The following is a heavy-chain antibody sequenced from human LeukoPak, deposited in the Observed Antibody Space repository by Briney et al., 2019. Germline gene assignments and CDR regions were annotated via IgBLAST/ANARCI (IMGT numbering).Heavy chain of an antibody. CDR3: ARQRNWFDP. J-gene: IGHJ5*02. CDR2: IYYSGST. Sequence: SETLSLTCSVSGGSISSNNYYWGWIRQPPGKGLEWIGSIYYSGSTYYNPSLKSRVIISVDTSKNQFSLKLSSVTAADTATFYCARQRNWFDPWGQGILVTVST. CDR1: GGSISSNNYY. V-gene: IGHV4-39*01.